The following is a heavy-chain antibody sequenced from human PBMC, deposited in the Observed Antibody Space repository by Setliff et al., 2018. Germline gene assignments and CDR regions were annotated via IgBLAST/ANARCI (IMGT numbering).Heavy chain of an antibody. V-gene: IGHV4-4*07. CDR2: IYIGGSA. CDR1: GYSISSGYY. J-gene: IGHJ3*02. D-gene: IGHD1-26*01. Sequence: PSETLSLTCTVSGYSISSGYYWSRIRQPAGKGLEWIGHIYIGGSANYNPSLKSRVTMSIDTSKNQFSLKLSSVTAADTAVYYCARKGISALSGAFDMWGQGTMVTVSS. CDR3: ARKGISALSGAFDM.